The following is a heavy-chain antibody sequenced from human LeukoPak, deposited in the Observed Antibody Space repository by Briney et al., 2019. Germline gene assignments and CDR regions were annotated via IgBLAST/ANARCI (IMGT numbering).Heavy chain of an antibody. Sequence: GGSLRLSCEGSGFTFSNYWMGWVRQASGKGLQWVANIKTDGSEKYYVDAVKGRFTISRDNAKNSLYLQMNSLRAEDTAVYYCATYSSLNRREFQYWGQGTLLTVSS. D-gene: IGHD3-22*01. CDR3: ATYSSLNRREFQY. CDR1: GFTFSNYW. V-gene: IGHV3-7*01. J-gene: IGHJ1*01. CDR2: IKTDGSEK.